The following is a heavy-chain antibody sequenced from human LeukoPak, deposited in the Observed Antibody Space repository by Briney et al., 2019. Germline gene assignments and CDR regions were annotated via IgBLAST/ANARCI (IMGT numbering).Heavy chain of an antibody. CDR1: GYTFTSYG. V-gene: IGHV1-18*01. CDR3: ARRLYGDYTLDY. CDR2: ISAYNGNT. Sequence: ASVKVSCKASGYTFTSYGISWVRQAPGQGLEWMGWISAYNGNTNYAQKLQGRVTTTTDTSTSTAYMELRSLRSDDTAVYYCARRLYGDYTLDYWGQGTLVTVSS. D-gene: IGHD4-17*01. J-gene: IGHJ4*02.